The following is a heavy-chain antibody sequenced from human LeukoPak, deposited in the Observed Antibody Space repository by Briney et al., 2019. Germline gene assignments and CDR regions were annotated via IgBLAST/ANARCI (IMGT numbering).Heavy chain of an antibody. J-gene: IGHJ4*02. Sequence: WASVKVSCKASGGTFSRYVISWVRQAPGQGLEWMGGIIPIFGTANNAQKFQGRVTITADESTSTAYMELSSLRSEDTAVYYCARGLTTDYGDYSYFDYWGQETLVTVSS. CDR1: GGTFSRYV. V-gene: IGHV1-69*13. D-gene: IGHD4-17*01. CDR3: ARGLTTDYGDYSYFDY. CDR2: IIPIFGTA.